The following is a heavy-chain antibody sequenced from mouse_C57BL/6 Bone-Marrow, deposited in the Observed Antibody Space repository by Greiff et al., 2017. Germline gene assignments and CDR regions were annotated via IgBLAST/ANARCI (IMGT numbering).Heavy chain of an antibody. D-gene: IGHD1-1*01. V-gene: IGHV1-50*01. CDR2: IDPSDSYT. Sequence: QVQLQQPGAELVKPGASVKLSCKASGYTFTSYWMQWVKQRPGQGLEWIGEIDPSDSYTNYNQQFKGKATLTVDTSSSTAYMQLSSLTSEDSAVYYCARDYYGSRWYVDVWGTGTTVTDSS. CDR1: GYTFTSYW. J-gene: IGHJ1*03. CDR3: ARDYYGSRWYVDV.